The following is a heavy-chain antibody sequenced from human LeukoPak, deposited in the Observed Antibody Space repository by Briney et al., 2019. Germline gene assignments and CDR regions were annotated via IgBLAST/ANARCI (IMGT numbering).Heavy chain of an antibody. CDR3: ARAFGEFTPPTPRGYYYGMDV. CDR2: ISSSGSTI. V-gene: IGHV3-11*04. CDR1: GFTFSDYY. J-gene: IGHJ6*02. Sequence: GGSLRLSCAASGFTFSDYYMSWIRQAPGKGLEWVSYISSSGSTIYYAGSVKGRFTISRDNAKNTLYLQMNSLRAEDTAVYYCARAFGEFTPPTPRGYYYGMDVWGQGTTVTVSS. D-gene: IGHD3-10*01.